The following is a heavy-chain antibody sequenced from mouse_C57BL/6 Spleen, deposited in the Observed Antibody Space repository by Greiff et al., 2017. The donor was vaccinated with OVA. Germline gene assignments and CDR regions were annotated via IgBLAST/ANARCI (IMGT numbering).Heavy chain of an antibody. CDR1: GYTFTSYW. Sequence: VQLQQSGAELAKPGASVKLSCKASGYTFTSYWMHWVKQRPGQGLEWIGYINPSSGYTKYNQKIKDKATLSADKSSSTAYMQLSSLTDEASAFYYCARCSSGQYYFAYWGQGTTLTVSS. CDR2: INPSSGYT. D-gene: IGHD3-2*02. CDR3: ARCSSGQYYFAY. J-gene: IGHJ2*01. V-gene: IGHV1-7*01.